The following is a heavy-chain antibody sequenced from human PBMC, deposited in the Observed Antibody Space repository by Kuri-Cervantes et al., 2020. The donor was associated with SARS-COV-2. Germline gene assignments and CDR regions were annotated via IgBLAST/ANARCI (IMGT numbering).Heavy chain of an antibody. CDR1: GGSISSYY. Sequence: GSLRLSCTVSGGSISSYYWSWIRQPPGKGLEWIGYIYYSGSTNCNPSLKSRVTISVDTSKNQFSLKLSSVTAAGTAVYYCARAVNWKTGAFDIWGQGTMVTVSS. CDR2: IYYSGST. D-gene: IGHD1-1*01. V-gene: IGHV4-59*01. CDR3: ARAVNWKTGAFDI. J-gene: IGHJ3*02.